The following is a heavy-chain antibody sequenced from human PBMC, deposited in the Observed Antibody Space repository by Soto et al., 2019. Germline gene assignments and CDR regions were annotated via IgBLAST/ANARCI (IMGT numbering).Heavy chain of an antibody. CDR1: GGTFSSYA. CDR3: ASSISCSWYKYYGMDV. CDR2: IIPIFGTA. D-gene: IGHD6-13*01. Sequence: QVQLVQSGAEVKKPGSSVKVSCKASGGTFSSYAISWVRQAPGQGLEWMGGIIPIFGTANYAQKFQGRVTITADESTSPAYMELSSLRAEDTAVYYCASSISCSWYKYYGMDVWGQGTTVTVSS. J-gene: IGHJ6*02. V-gene: IGHV1-69*01.